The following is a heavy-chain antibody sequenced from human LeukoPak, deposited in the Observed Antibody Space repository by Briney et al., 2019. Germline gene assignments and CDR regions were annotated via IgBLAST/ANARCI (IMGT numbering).Heavy chain of an antibody. CDR1: GGSISSYY. V-gene: IGHV4-59*01. J-gene: IGHJ4*02. Sequence: PSETLSLTCTVSGGSISSYYWSWIRQPPGKGLEWIGYIYYSGSTNYNPSLKSRVTISVDTSKNQFSLKLSSVTAADTAVYYCARAPYCSGGSCYRHPIHFDYWGQGTLVTVSS. CDR3: ARAPYCSGGSCYRHPIHFDY. D-gene: IGHD2-15*01. CDR2: IYYSGST.